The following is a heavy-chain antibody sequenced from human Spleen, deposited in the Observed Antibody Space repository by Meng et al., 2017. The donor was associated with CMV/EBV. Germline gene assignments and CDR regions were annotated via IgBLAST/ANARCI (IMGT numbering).Heavy chain of an antibody. CDR2: IIPMFGTT. CDR1: GGNFSKYA. J-gene: IGHJ4*02. CDR3: AIVFNYIGFGGRQFDY. D-gene: IGHD4-11*01. Sequence: GGNFSKYAISWVRQAPGQGLEWMGEIIPMFGTTNFAQKFQGRVTITTDEPTNTAYMELSSLRSEDTAVYYCAIVFNYIGFGGRQFDYWGQGTLVTVSS. V-gene: IGHV1-69*05.